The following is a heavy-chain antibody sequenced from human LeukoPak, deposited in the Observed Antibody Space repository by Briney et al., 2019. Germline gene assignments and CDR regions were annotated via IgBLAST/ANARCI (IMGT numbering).Heavy chain of an antibody. CDR3: ARDLVGSHTGYSSGAWDY. CDR1: GGTFSSNI. D-gene: IGHD3-9*01. CDR2: FIPIFDTA. V-gene: IGHV1-69*13. J-gene: IGHJ4*02. Sequence: ASVKVSCKASGGTFSSNIINWVRQAPGQGLEWMGGFIPIFDTADYAQKFQGRLTITADESTSTAYMELSSLRAEDTAVYYCARDLVGSHTGYSSGAWDYWGQGTLVTVSS.